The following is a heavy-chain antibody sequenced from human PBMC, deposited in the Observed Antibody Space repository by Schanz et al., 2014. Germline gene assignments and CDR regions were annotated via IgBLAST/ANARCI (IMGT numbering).Heavy chain of an antibody. CDR2: IIPILGIA. CDR3: ARGRTFDY. CDR1: GGTFNSYT. V-gene: IGHV1-69*02. J-gene: IGHJ4*02. Sequence: QAQLVQSGAEGKKPGSSMKVSCKASGGTFNSYTINWVRQAPGQGLEWMGRIIPILGIANYAQKFQGRVTMPRNTSMSTAYIELHSLTTEDTAVYYCARGRTFDYWGQGTLVTVS.